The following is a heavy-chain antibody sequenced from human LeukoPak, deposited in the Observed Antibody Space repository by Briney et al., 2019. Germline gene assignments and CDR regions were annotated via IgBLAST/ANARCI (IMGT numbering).Heavy chain of an antibody. V-gene: IGHV3-48*04. Sequence: AGGSLRLSCAASGFTFYYYAMSWVRQAPGKGLEWISYINSDSDTVYYSNSVKGRFTISRDNAKKSLYLQMNSLRAEDTAMYYCARETRGESDYWGHGTLVTVSS. D-gene: IGHD3-10*01. J-gene: IGHJ4*01. CDR1: GFTFYYYA. CDR2: INSDSDTV. CDR3: ARETRGESDY.